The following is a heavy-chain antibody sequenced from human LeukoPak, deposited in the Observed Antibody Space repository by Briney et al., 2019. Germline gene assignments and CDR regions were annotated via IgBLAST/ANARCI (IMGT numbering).Heavy chain of an antibody. D-gene: IGHD4-23*01. CDR3: VRDVGYYGGNHDY. CDR1: GFNFSDYF. J-gene: IGHJ4*02. V-gene: IGHV3-7*01. CDR2: INQDGNEK. Sequence: GGSLRLPCAASGFNFSDYFLTWVGQAPGKGVEWVANINQDGNEKNYVDSLEGRFTISRDNAKRSLYLQMNSLRVDDTAMYYCVRDVGYYGGNHDYWGQGTLVIVSS.